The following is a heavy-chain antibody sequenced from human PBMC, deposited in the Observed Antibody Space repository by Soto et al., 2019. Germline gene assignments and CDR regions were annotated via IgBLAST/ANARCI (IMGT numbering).Heavy chain of an antibody. CDR1: GGSISSGDYY. CDR2: IYYSGST. CDR3: ARDRFSHYYDSSGYLDY. Sequence: QVQLQESGPGLVKPSQTLSLTCTVSGGSISSGDYYWSWIRQPPGKGLEWIGYIYYSGSTYYNPSLKSRVTISVDTSKNQFSLKLSSVTAADTAVYYCARDRFSHYYDSSGYLDYWGQGTLVTVSS. V-gene: IGHV4-30-4*01. D-gene: IGHD3-22*01. J-gene: IGHJ4*02.